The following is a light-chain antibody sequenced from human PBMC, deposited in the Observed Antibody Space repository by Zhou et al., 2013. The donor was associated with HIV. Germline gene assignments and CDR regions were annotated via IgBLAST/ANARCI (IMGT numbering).Light chain of an antibody. J-gene: IGKJ1*01. CDR3: QQSKSSLKT. CDR1: QNIDSW. Sequence: DIQMTQSPSSLSASVGDRVTITCRASQNIDSWLAWYQQKPGEAPILLIYRTSNLDIGVPSRFSGSGSGTEFTLTISSLQPDDSATYYCQQSKSSLKTFGQGTKVEIK. V-gene: IGKV1-5*03. CDR2: RTS.